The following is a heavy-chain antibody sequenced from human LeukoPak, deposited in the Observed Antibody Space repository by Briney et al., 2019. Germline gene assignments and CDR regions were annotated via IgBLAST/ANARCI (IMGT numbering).Heavy chain of an antibody. CDR3: ARHLASGSHMMDV. CDR2: INHSGST. CDR1: GGSFSGYY. Sequence: PSETLSLTCAVYGGSFSGYYWSWIRQPPGKGLEWIGEINHSGSTNYNPSLKSRVTISVDTSKNQLSLKLSSVTAADTAVYYCARHLASGSHMMDVWGKGTTVTISS. J-gene: IGHJ6*04. V-gene: IGHV4-34*01. D-gene: IGHD1-26*01.